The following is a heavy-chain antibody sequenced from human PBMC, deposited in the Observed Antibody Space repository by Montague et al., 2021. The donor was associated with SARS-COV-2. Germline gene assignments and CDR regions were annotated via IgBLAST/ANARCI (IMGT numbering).Heavy chain of an antibody. CDR2: IYLSGST. V-gene: IGHV4-38-2*02. J-gene: IGHJ5*02. CDR1: GYSISSGYY. D-gene: IGHD5-24*01. Sequence: SETLSLTCTVSGYSISSGYYWGWIRQPAGKGLGWIGNIYLSGSTYYNPSLKSRVTISVDTSKNQFSLKLSSVTAAETAVYYCASDGFTWIQLWSWFDPWGQGTLVTVSS. CDR3: ASDGFTWIQLWSWFDP.